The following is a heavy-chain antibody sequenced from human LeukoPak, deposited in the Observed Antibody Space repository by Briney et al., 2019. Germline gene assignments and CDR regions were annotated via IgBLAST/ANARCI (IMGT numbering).Heavy chain of an antibody. CDR2: ISAYNGNT. CDR3: ARDHYVDTPMAHGMDV. J-gene: IGHJ6*02. CDR1: GYSFTSYG. V-gene: IGHV1-18*01. Sequence: GASVNVSCKASGYSFTSYGISWVRQAPGQGLEWMGWISAYNGNTNYAQKLQGRVTMTTDTSTSTVYMELSSLRSEDTAVYYCARDHYVDTPMAHGMDVWGQGTTVTVSS. D-gene: IGHD5-18*01.